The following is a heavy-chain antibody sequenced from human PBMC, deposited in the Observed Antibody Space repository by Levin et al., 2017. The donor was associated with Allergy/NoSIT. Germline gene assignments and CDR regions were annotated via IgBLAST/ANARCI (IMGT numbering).Heavy chain of an antibody. Sequence: GGSLRLSCAASGFTFDDYGMSWVRQAPGKGLEWVSGINWNGGSTGYADSVKGRFTISRDNAKNSLYLQMNSLRAEDTALYYCARDQSGTTVTWGAFDIWGQGTMVTVSS. CDR2: INWNGGST. CDR3: ARDQSGTTVTWGAFDI. CDR1: GFTFDDYG. J-gene: IGHJ3*02. V-gene: IGHV3-20*04. D-gene: IGHD4-17*01.